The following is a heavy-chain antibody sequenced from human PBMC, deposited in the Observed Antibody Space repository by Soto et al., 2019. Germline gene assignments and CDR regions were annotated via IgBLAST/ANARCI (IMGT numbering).Heavy chain of an antibody. V-gene: IGHV4-59*01. CDR1: GASISDYY. J-gene: IGHJ4*02. Sequence: SETLSLTCTVSGASISDYYWSWIRQSPEKGLEWIGNIYYSGSTNYNPSLKSRVTISIDTSKNQFSLKLSSVTAADTAVYYCARTLRLASWSVFEYWGQGTLITVSS. CDR3: ARTLRLASWSVFEY. CDR2: IYYSGST.